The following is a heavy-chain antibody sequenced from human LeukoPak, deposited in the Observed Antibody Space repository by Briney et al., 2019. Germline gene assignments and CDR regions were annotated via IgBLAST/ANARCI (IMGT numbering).Heavy chain of an antibody. Sequence: SETLSLTCSVSGGSISSYYWSWIRRPPGKGPEWIGYINNSGSTNYNPSVKSRVTISVDTSKKQFSLRLSSVTTADTAVYYCAKDRSPRGYSYGYFDYWGQGILVTVSS. D-gene: IGHD5-18*01. CDR1: GGSISSYY. CDR3: AKDRSPRGYSYGYFDY. CDR2: INNSGST. V-gene: IGHV4-59*01. J-gene: IGHJ4*02.